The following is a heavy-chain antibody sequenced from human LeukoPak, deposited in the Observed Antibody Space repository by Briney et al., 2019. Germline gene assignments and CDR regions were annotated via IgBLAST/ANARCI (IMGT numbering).Heavy chain of an antibody. J-gene: IGHJ4*02. CDR2: IRSKANSYAT. CDR3: AKRGALDY. V-gene: IGHV3-73*01. Sequence: GGSLRLSCAASGFTFSGSAMHWVRQASGKGLEWVGRIRSKANSYATAYAASVKGRFTISRDDSKNTGYLQMNSLRAEDTAVYYCAKRGALDYWGQGTLVTVSS. CDR1: GFTFSGSA. D-gene: IGHD1-26*01.